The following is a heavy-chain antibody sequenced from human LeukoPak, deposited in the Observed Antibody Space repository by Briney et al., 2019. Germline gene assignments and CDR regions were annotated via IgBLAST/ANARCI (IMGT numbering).Heavy chain of an antibody. CDR3: ARDRLLYNYFDS. J-gene: IGHJ5*01. V-gene: IGHV3-48*01. Sequence: GGSLRLSCAASGFTFSSHSMNWLRQAPGKGLEWISYIDRSSGTIYYADSVKGRFTISRDNAKNSLYLQMSSLRADDTAMYYCARDRLLYNYFDSWGQGTLVAVSS. D-gene: IGHD6-6*01. CDR2: IDRSSGTI. CDR1: GFTFSSHS.